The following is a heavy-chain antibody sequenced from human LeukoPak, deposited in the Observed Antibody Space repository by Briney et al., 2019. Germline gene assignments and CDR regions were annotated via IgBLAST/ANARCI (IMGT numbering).Heavy chain of an antibody. V-gene: IGHV4-34*01. J-gene: IGHJ5*02. Sequence: PSETLSLTCTVSGGSISSYYWSWIRQPPGKGLEWIGEINHSGSTNYNPSLKSRVTISVDTSKKQFSLKLSSVTAADTAVYYCASGSANWFDPWGQGTRVTVSS. CDR3: ASGSANWFDP. CDR1: GGSISSYY. CDR2: INHSGST.